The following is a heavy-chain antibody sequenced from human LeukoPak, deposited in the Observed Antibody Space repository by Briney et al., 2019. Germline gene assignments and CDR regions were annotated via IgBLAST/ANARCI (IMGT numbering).Heavy chain of an antibody. J-gene: IGHJ6*03. CDR1: GGSISGYH. CDR2: IYYSGSS. V-gene: IGHV4-59*01. Sequence: PSETLSLTCNVSGGSISGYHWSWIRQPPGKGLEWLGYIYYSGSSNYNPSLKSRVTMSADTSKNQFSLKLSSVTAADTAVYYCARVPRSYYYYYYMDVWGKGTTVTVSS. CDR3: ARVPRSYYYYYYMDV.